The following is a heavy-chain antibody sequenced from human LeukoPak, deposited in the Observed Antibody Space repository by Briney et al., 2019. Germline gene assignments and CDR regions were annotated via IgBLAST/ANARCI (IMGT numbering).Heavy chain of an antibody. CDR2: ISGSGGST. CDR1: GFTFSSYA. CDR3: AKRNDFWSGPYYYYYMDV. Sequence: PGGSLGLSCAASGFTFSSYAMSWVRQAPGKGLEWVSAISGSGGSTYYADSVKGRFTISRDNSKNTLYLQMNSLRAEDTAVYYCAKRNDFWSGPYYYYYMDVWGKGTTVTVSS. V-gene: IGHV3-23*01. J-gene: IGHJ6*03. D-gene: IGHD3-3*01.